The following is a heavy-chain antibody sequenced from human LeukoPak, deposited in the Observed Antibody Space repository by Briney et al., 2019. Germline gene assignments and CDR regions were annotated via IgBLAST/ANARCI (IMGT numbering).Heavy chain of an antibody. CDR3: AKQRGALRESYYMDV. CDR1: GFSFSNYA. Sequence: GGSLSLSCLASGFSFSNYAMSWGRQAPGKGLEWVSNAGSSSRLYGDSVKGGFSVSRDNSKNTLYLQMNSLRANDRAVYYCAKQRGALRESYYMDVWGKGTTVTVSS. CDR2: AGSSSR. J-gene: IGHJ6*03. V-gene: IGHV3-23*01.